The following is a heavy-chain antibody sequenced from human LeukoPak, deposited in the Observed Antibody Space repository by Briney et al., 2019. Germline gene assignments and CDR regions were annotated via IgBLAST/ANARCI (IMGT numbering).Heavy chain of an antibody. V-gene: IGHV1-24*01. CDR3: ATQDLRGYSGYDLDY. CDR2: FDPEDGET. D-gene: IGHD5-12*01. CDR1: GYTLTELS. Sequence: GASVTVSCTVSGYTLTELSMHWVRQAPGKGLEWMGGFDPEDGETIYAQKFQGRVTMTEDTSTDTAYMELSSLRSEDTAVYYCATQDLRGYSGYDLDYWGQGTLVTASS. J-gene: IGHJ4*02.